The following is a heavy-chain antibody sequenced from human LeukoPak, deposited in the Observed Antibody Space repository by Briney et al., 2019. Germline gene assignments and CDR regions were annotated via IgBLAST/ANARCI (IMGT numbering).Heavy chain of an antibody. V-gene: IGHV3-30*02. Sequence: GRSLRLSCPASGFTFSSYGMHWVRQAPGKGLEWVAFIRYDGSNEYYSDSVKGRFTISRDNSKNTLYLQMNSLRAEDTAVYYCAKDGYGGNSVNFDYWGQGTLVTVSS. CDR3: AKDGYGGNSVNFDY. CDR1: GFTFSSYG. CDR2: IRYDGSNE. J-gene: IGHJ4*02. D-gene: IGHD4-23*01.